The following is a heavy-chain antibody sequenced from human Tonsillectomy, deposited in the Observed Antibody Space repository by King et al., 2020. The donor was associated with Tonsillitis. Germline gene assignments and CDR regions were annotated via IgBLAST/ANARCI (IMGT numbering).Heavy chain of an antibody. V-gene: IGHV3-30-3*01. CDR3: ARGIAVAGPFDY. J-gene: IGHJ4*02. CDR1: GFTFSSYA. Sequence: VQLVESGGGVVQPGRSLRLSCAASGFTFSSYAMHWVRQAPGKGLEWVAVISYDGSNKYYADSVKGRFTISRDNSKKTLYLQMNSLRAEDTAVYYCARGIAVAGPFDYWGQGTLVTVSS. D-gene: IGHD6-19*01. CDR2: ISYDGSNK.